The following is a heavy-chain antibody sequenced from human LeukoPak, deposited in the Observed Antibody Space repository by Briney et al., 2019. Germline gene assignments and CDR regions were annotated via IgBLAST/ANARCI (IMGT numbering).Heavy chain of an antibody. CDR1: GFTFSHFW. V-gene: IGHV3-33*08. CDR3: ARIAAAGGY. D-gene: IGHD6-13*01. J-gene: IGHJ4*02. CDR2: IWYDGSNK. Sequence: GGSLRLSCAASGFTFSHFWMSWVRQAPGKGLEWVAVIWYDGSNKYYADSVKGRFTISRDNSKNTLYLQMNSLRAEDTAVYYCARIAAAGGYWGQGTLVTVSS.